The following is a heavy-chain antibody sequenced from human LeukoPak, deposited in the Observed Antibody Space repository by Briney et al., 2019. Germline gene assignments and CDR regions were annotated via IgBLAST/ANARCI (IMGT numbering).Heavy chain of an antibody. CDR3: ARNRASLNWDNWFDP. Sequence: GASVKVSCKASGGTFSSYTISWVRQAPGQGLEWMGRIIPILGIANYAQKFQGRVTITADKSTSTAHMELSSLRSEDTAVYYCARNRASLNWDNWFDPWGQGTLVTVSS. CDR1: GGTFSSYT. V-gene: IGHV1-69*02. CDR2: IIPILGIA. J-gene: IGHJ5*02. D-gene: IGHD7-27*01.